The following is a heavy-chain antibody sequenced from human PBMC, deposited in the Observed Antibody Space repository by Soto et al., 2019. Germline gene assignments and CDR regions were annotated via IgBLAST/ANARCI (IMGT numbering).Heavy chain of an antibody. V-gene: IGHV2-5*01. J-gene: IGHJ4*02. CDR1: GFSLSTIGVG. CDR3: AHRHFNKVAYFDF. Sequence: QITLKESGPTLVKPTQTLTLTCTVSGFSLSTIGVGVGWIRQPPGKALEWLAIVYWNDDKRYSPSLENRLTIASDASKNQVVLTMTNMDPVDTATYYCAHRHFNKVAYFDFWGQGTLVTVSS. CDR2: VYWNDDK.